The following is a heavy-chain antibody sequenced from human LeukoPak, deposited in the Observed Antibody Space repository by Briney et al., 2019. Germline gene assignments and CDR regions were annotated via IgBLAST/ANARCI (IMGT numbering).Heavy chain of an antibody. D-gene: IGHD1-1*01. CDR1: GFTFSSYA. CDR2: ISYDGSNE. CDR3: ARRATRSIYWFDP. V-gene: IGHV3-30-3*01. J-gene: IGHJ5*02. Sequence: GGSLRLSCAASGFTFSSYAMHWVRQAPDKGLEWVAIISYDGSNEYYADSVKGRFTISRDNSKNTLYLQMNSLRPEDTAVYYCARRATRSIYWFDPWGQGTLVTVSS.